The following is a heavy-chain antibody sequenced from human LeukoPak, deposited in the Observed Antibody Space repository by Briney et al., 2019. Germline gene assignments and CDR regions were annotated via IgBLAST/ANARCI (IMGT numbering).Heavy chain of an antibody. V-gene: IGHV3-21*04. CDR1: AFSLKDYN. J-gene: IGHJ4*02. CDR2: ISYTGTYI. D-gene: IGHD1-26*01. Sequence: GGSLRLSCAASAFSLKDYNKNWVRQAPGKGLEWVSSISYTGTYIYYADSVKGRFTVSRDNAQNSVYLQMNSLRVEDTAIYYCVRDRGTYLPIDYWGQGTLVTVSS. CDR3: VRDRGTYLPIDY.